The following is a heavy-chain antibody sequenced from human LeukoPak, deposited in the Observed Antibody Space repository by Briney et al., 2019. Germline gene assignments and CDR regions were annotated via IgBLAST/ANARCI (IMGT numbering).Heavy chain of an antibody. CDR1: GVSISGYH. D-gene: IGHD1/OR15-1a*01. Sequence: SSETLSLTCTVSGVSISGYHWIWIRQSPGRGLEWIGSVFYRDSFSYGGTTFYNPSLQSRVTISVDTSKNAFSLRLTSVTATDTAVYYCARQISGNKDYWGQGTLVTVSS. CDR2: VFYRDSFSYGGTT. J-gene: IGHJ4*02. V-gene: IGHV4-59*05. CDR3: ARQISGNKDY.